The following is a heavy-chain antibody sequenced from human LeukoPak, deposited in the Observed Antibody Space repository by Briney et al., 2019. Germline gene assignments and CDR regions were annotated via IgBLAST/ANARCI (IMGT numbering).Heavy chain of an antibody. CDR1: GGSFSGYY. V-gene: IGHV4-34*01. CDR3: ARGYYYFDY. Sequence: SETLSLTCAVYGGSFSGYYWSWIRQPPGKGLEWIGEINHSGSTNYNPSLKSRVTISVDTSKNQFSLKLSSVTAADTAVYYCARGYYYFDYWGQGTLVTVSS. J-gene: IGHJ4*02. CDR2: INHSGST. D-gene: IGHD3-10*01.